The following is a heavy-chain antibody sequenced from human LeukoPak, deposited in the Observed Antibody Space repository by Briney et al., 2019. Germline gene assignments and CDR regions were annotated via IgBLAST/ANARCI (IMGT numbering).Heavy chain of an antibody. CDR2: ISWNSGTI. CDR3: AKGLEVGYSYGYDY. V-gene: IGHV3-9*01. D-gene: IGHD5-18*01. Sequence: SGGSLRLSCAASGFTFDDYAMHWVRQVPGKGLEWVSGISWNSGTIGYADSVKGRFTISRDNAKNSLYLQMNSLRPEDTALHYCAKGLEVGYSYGYDYWGQGTLVTVSS. J-gene: IGHJ4*02. CDR1: GFTFDDYA.